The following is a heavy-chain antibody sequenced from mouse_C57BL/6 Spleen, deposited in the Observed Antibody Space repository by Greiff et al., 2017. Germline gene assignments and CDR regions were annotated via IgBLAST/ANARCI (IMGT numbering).Heavy chain of an antibody. CDR3: ARDFVTTVVPRGYFDV. CDR1: GYTFTSYG. V-gene: IGHV1-81*01. CDR2: IYPRSGNT. D-gene: IGHD1-1*01. Sequence: VQLQQSGAELARPGASVKLSCKASGYTFTSYGISWVKQRTGQGLEWIGEIYPRSGNTYYNEKFKGKATLTADKSSSTAYMELRSLTSEDSAVYFCARDFVTTVVPRGYFDVWGTGTTVTVSS. J-gene: IGHJ1*03.